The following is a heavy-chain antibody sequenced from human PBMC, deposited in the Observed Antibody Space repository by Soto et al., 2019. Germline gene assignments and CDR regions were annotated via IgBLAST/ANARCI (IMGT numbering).Heavy chain of an antibody. Sequence: QVQLVQSGAEVKKPGASVKVSCKASGYTFTSYAMHWVRQAPGQRLEWMGWINAGNGNTKYSQKFQGRVTITRDTSASTDYLELSSLRSEDTAVYYCARQDRIVVVVDATPNYYYYMDVWGKGTTVTVSS. V-gene: IGHV1-3*01. CDR3: ARQDRIVVVVDATPNYYYYMDV. D-gene: IGHD2-15*01. J-gene: IGHJ6*03. CDR1: GYTFTSYA. CDR2: INAGNGNT.